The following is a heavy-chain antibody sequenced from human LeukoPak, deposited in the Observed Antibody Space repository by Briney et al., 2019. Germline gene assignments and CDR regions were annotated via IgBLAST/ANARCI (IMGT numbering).Heavy chain of an antibody. CDR3: ASSSGYYDSGSYYVPGWFDP. J-gene: IGHJ5*02. CDR2: IIPIFGTA. V-gene: IGHV1-69*13. CDR1: GGTFIIYA. D-gene: IGHD3-10*01. Sequence: SVKVSFKASGGTFIIYAISWGRQAPGQGLEWMGGIIPIFGTANYAQKFQGRVTITADESTSTAYMELSSLRSEDTAVYYCASSSGYYDSGSYYVPGWFDPWGQGTLVTVSS.